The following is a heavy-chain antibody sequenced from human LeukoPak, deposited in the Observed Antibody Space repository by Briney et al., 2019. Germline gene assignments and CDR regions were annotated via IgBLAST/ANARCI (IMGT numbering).Heavy chain of an antibody. V-gene: IGHV1-3*03. CDR2: INAGNGNT. J-gene: IGHJ4*02. D-gene: IGHD1-26*01. CDR3: ARDQIVGATHYFDY. Sequence: GASVKVSCKASGYTFTNYAMHWVRQAPGQRLEWMGWINAGNGNTKYSQEFQGRVTITRDTSASTAYMELSSLRSEDMAVYYCARDQIVGATHYFDYWGQGTLVTVSS. CDR1: GYTFTNYA.